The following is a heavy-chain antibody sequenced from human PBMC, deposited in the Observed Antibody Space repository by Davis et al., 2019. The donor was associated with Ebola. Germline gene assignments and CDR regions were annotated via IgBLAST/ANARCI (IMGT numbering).Heavy chain of an antibody. CDR2: ISSSGSTI. CDR1: GFTFSSYA. J-gene: IGHJ6*02. V-gene: IGHV3-48*04. CDR3: ARGPENTIFGVVIMGYGMDV. D-gene: IGHD3-3*01. Sequence: GESLKISCAASGFTFSSYAMHWVRQAPGKGLEWVSYISSSGSTIYYADSVKGRFTISRDNAKNSLYLQMNSLRAEDTAVYYCARGPENTIFGVVIMGYGMDVWGQGTTVTVSS.